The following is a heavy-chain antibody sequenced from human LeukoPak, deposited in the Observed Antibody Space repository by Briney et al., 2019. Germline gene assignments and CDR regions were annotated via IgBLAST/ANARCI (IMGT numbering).Heavy chain of an antibody. D-gene: IGHD5-18*01. CDR3: ARVDTTSGMLA. CDR1: EFTVSSNY. Sequence: GGSLRLSCAASEFTVSSNYMSWVRQVPGKGLEWVSVIYEGGGTYYADSVKGRFTISGDNSKNTLYLQMNSLRAEDTAVYYCARVDTTSGMLAWGQGTLVTVSS. J-gene: IGHJ5*02. CDR2: IYEGGGT. V-gene: IGHV3-53*01.